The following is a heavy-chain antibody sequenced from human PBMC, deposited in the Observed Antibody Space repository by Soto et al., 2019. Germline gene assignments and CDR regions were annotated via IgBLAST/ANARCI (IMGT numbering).Heavy chain of an antibody. CDR2: IYWNDDK. J-gene: IGHJ4*02. Sequence: SRPSLVNRTQTITRTCTLSGFSLRTSGVGVGWIRQPPGKALEWLALIYWNDDKRYSPSLKSRLTITKDTSKNQVVLIMTNMDPVDTATYYCAHRDWNDEGWGQGTLVTVSS. D-gene: IGHD1-1*01. CDR1: GFSLRTSGVG. CDR3: AHRDWNDEG. V-gene: IGHV2-5*01.